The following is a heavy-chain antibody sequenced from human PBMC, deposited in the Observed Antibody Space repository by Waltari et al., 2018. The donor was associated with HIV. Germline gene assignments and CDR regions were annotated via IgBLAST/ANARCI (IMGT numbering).Heavy chain of an antibody. V-gene: IGHV1-69*01. D-gene: IGHD3-22*01. CDR2: TSPICGTA. J-gene: IGHJ4*02. Sequence: QVQLVQSGAEVKKPGSSVKVSCKASGGTFSSYAISWVRQAPGQGLEWMGGTSPICGTANDAQKFQGRVTITADESTSTAYMGLSSLRSEDTAVYYCARGDSSGYYYHDWGQGTLVTVSS. CDR1: GGTFSSYA. CDR3: ARGDSSGYYYHD.